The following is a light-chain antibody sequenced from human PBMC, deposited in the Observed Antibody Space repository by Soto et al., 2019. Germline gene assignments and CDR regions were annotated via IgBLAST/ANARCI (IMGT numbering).Light chain of an antibody. CDR1: SSDVGGYNY. CDR2: DVD. J-gene: IGLJ2*01. V-gene: IGLV2-14*01. CDR3: SSYTSSSTVV. Sequence: QSALTQPASISGSPGQSITISCTGTSSDVGGYNYDSWYQQHPSKAPKLMIYDVDNRPSGVSYRFSGSKSGKTASLTISGLQAEDEADYYCSSYTSSSTVVFGGGTKLTVL.